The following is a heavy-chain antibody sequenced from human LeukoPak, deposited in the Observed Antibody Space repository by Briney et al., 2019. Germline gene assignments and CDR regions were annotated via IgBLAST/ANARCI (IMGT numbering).Heavy chain of an antibody. D-gene: IGHD1-1*01. J-gene: IGHJ5*02. Sequence: GTAVKVSCKASGWTFTSSAMHGVGQAGGQRLDWIGCIVFGSGNTNYEQKFQERVTITRDMSTSTDYMELSSLRSEDTAVYYCAADPERLNWFDPWGQGTLVTVSS. CDR3: AADPERLNWFDP. CDR1: GWTFTSSA. CDR2: IVFGSGNT. V-gene: IGHV1-58*02.